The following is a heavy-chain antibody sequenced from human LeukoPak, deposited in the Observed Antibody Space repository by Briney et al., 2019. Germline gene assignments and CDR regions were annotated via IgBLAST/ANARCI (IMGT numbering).Heavy chain of an antibody. CDR1: GYTFTGYY. CDR2: INPNSGGT. Sequence: ASAKVSCKASGYTFTGYYMHWVRQAPGQGLEWMGWINPNSGGTNYAQKFQGRVTMTRDTSISTAYMELSRLRSDDTAVYYCASAQGIAVAGDDAFDIWGQGTMVTVSS. CDR3: ASAQGIAVAGDDAFDI. D-gene: IGHD6-19*01. J-gene: IGHJ3*02. V-gene: IGHV1-2*02.